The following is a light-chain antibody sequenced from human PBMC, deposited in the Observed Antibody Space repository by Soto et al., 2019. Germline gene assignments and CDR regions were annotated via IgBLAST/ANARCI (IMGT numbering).Light chain of an antibody. J-gene: IGLJ2*01. V-gene: IGLV2-14*03. CDR2: DVS. Sequence: QSALTQPASVSGSPGQSITISCTGTSSDVGAYNFVSWYQQHPGKAPKLMIFDVSSRPSGISDRFSGSKSDNTPSLTISGLQAEDGGDYYCSSYTGSSPLVFGGGTKLTVL. CDR1: SSDVGAYNF. CDR3: SSYTGSSPLV.